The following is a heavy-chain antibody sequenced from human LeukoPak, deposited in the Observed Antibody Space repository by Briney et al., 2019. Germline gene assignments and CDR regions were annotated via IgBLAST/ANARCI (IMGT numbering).Heavy chain of an antibody. V-gene: IGHV1-69*05. CDR1: GGTFSSYA. CDR2: IIPIFGTA. CDR3: ARDVYYDILTGYSSLGY. D-gene: IGHD3-9*01. Sequence: SVKVSCKASGGTFSSYAISWVRQAPGQGLEWMGRIIPIFGTANYAQKFQGRVTITTDESTSTAYMELSSLRSEDTAVYYCARDVYYDILTGYSSLGYWGQGTLVTVSS. J-gene: IGHJ4*02.